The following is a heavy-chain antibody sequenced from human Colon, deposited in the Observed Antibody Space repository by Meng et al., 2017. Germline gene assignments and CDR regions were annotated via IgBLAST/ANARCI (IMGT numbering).Heavy chain of an antibody. CDR2: VGNYLDT. CDR1: CYTFCRHG. D-gene: IGHD2-15*01. J-gene: IGHJ4*02. V-gene: IGHV1-18*01. CDR3: ASGTPGRSYCDY. Sequence: QGHLRPAGPAGKEPGASVRVSCKASCYTFCRHGICWVRQAPGEGLELMGLVGNYLDTYPSTKFPGIVTMTTDTHTNTAFMELRSLTSDDTAVYYCASGTPGRSYCDYWGQGTLVTVSS.